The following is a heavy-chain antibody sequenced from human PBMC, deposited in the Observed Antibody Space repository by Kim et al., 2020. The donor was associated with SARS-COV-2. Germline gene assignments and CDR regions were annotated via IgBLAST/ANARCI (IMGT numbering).Heavy chain of an antibody. Sequence: GGSLRLSCAASGFTFSSDSMNWVRQAPGKGLEWVSSISSSSSYIYYADSVKGRFTISRDNAKNSLYLQMNSLRAEDTAVYYCASFRNTGTRYSGSSFDYWGQGTLVTVSS. CDR3: ASFRNTGTRYSGSSFDY. V-gene: IGHV3-21*01. CDR1: GFTFSSDS. CDR2: ISSSSSYI. J-gene: IGHJ4*02. D-gene: IGHD1-26*01.